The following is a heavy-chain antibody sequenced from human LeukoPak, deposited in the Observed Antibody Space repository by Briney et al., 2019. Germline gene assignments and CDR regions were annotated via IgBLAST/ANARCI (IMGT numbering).Heavy chain of an antibody. D-gene: IGHD1-20*01. CDR1: GFTFSSYG. J-gene: IGHJ5*02. CDR3: ARASSSYNWNQSPQRFDP. Sequence: PGRSLRLSCAASGFTFSSYGMHWVRQAPGKGLEWVAVISYDGSNKYYADSVKGRFTISRDNSKNTLYLQMNSLRAEDTAVYYCARASSSYNWNQSPQRFDPWGQGTLVTVSS. CDR2: ISYDGSNK. V-gene: IGHV3-30*19.